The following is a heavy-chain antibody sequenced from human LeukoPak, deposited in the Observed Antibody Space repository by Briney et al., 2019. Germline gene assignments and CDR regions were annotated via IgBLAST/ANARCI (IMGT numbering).Heavy chain of an antibody. CDR2: ISGIGGST. V-gene: IGHV3-23*01. CDR3: AKDYYCSSTSCHARAFDI. D-gene: IGHD2-2*01. CDR1: GFTFSSYA. J-gene: IGHJ3*02. Sequence: PGGSLRLXCAASGFTFSSYAMSWVRQAPGKGLEWVSAISGIGGSTYYADSVKGRFTISRDNSKNTLYLQMNSLRAEDTAVYYCAKDYYCSSTSCHARAFDIWGQGTMVTVSS.